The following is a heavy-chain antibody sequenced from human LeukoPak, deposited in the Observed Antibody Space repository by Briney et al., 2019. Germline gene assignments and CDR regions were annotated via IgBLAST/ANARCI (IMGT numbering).Heavy chain of an antibody. J-gene: IGHJ3*02. V-gene: IGHV3-7*01. Sequence: GGSLRLSCAASGFTFSSYWMSWVRQAPGKGLEWVANIKQDGSEKYYVDSVKGRFTISRDNAKNSLYLQMNSLRAEDTAVYYCARDTGEWELLDAFDIWGQGTMVAVYS. D-gene: IGHD1-26*01. CDR2: IKQDGSEK. CDR3: ARDTGEWELLDAFDI. CDR1: GFTFSSYW.